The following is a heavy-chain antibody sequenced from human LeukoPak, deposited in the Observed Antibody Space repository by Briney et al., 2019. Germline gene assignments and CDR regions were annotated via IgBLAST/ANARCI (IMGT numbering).Heavy chain of an antibody. V-gene: IGHV1-69*06. D-gene: IGHD6-13*01. CDR1: GGTFSSYA. J-gene: IGHJ3*02. Sequence: SVKLCCKASGGTFSSYAISWVRQAPGQGLEWMGGIIPIFNTANYAQKFQGRVTITADKSTSTAYMELSSLRSEDTAVYSCARERGYSGRWREPSVAFDIWGQGTMVTVSS. CDR2: IIPIFNTA. CDR3: ARERGYSGRWREPSVAFDI.